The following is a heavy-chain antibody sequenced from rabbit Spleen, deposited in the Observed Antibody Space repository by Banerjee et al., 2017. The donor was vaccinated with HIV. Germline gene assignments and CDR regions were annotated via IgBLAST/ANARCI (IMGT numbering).Heavy chain of an antibody. V-gene: IGHV1S40*01. D-gene: IGHD2-1*01. Sequence: QSLEESGGDLVKPGASLTLTCTASGFSLSSNDYMCWVRQAPGKGLEWIACIYGGSSGFTYHATWAKGRFTISKTSSTTVTLQMTSLTAADTATYFCARNARDIGDDTSFNLWGQGTLVTVS. CDR2: IYGGSSGFT. CDR3: ARNARDIGDDTSFNL. J-gene: IGHJ4*01. CDR1: GFSLSSNDY.